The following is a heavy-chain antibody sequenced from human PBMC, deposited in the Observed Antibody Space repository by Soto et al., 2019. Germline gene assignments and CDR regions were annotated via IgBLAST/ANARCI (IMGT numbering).Heavy chain of an antibody. Sequence: QVQLQESGPGLVKPSQTLSLTCTVSGGSISSGGYYWSWIRQHPGKGLEWIGYIYYSGSTYYNPSLKRRVTISVDPAKNQFSLTLSSVTASETAVYYCATLLAPTGVVYWGQGTLVTVSS. V-gene: IGHV4-31*03. CDR3: ATLLAPTGVVY. D-gene: IGHD3-10*01. CDR1: GGSISSGGYY. CDR2: IYYSGST. J-gene: IGHJ4*02.